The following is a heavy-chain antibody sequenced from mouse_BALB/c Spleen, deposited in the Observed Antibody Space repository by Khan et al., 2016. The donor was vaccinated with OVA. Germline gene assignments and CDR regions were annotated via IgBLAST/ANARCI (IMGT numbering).Heavy chain of an antibody. CDR2: INTNTGEP. J-gene: IGHJ1*01. CDR3: ARRSIYYGYFDV. D-gene: IGHD2-1*01. V-gene: IGHV9-3*02. CDR1: GYTFTNYG. Sequence: QIQLVQSGPELKKPGETVKISCKASGYTFTNYGMNCVKQAPGKGLKWMGWINTNTGEPTYAEEFKGRFAFSLETSASTAYLQINNLKNEDTATYFCARRSIYYGYFDVWGAGTTVTVSS.